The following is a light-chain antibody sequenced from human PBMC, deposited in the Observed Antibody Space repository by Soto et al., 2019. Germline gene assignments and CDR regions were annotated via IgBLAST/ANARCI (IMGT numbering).Light chain of an antibody. Sequence: DVVMTQSPLSLPVTLGQPASISCRSSQSLVYSNGHTYLNWFQQRPGQSPRRLIYEVSNRDYGVPDRFNGSGSGTDFTLKISRVEAEDVGVYYCLQGTHWPPTFGGGTKVEVK. CDR1: QSLVYSNGHTY. J-gene: IGKJ4*01. V-gene: IGKV2-30*01. CDR3: LQGTHWPPT. CDR2: EVS.